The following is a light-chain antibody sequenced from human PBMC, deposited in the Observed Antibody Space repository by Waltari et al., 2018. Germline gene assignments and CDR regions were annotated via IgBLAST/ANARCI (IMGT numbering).Light chain of an antibody. Sequence: QSVLTQPPSASGTPRQRVTISCSGSNSNIGRNTVNWYQQLPGTAPTLLVYNNFQGPSGVPDRFSGSKSGTSASLAILGVRPEDEADYYCATWDDTLNGPVFGGGTKLTVL. CDR1: NSNIGRNT. CDR3: ATWDDTLNGPV. J-gene: IGLJ2*01. V-gene: IGLV1-44*01. CDR2: NNF.